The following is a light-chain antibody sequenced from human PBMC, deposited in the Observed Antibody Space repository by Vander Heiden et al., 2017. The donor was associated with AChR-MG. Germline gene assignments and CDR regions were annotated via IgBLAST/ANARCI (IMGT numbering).Light chain of an antibody. CDR1: SIGNYN. CDR2: DNN. CDR3: HSRDTSNNHPGV. V-gene: IGLV3-19*01. J-gene: IGLJ2*01. Sequence: SSELTQDPAASVALGQTVRITCGGDSIGNYNGRWYQQKPGQAPVLVIYDNNKRPSGIPDRVSGSTSGTTASLTITGAQAEDEADYYCHSRDTSNNHPGVFGGGTRLTVL.